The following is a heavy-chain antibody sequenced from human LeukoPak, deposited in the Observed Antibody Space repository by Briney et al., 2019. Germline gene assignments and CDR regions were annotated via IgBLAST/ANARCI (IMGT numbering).Heavy chain of an antibody. J-gene: IGHJ4*02. Sequence: ASVKVSCRASGYTFTAYYMHWVRQAPGQGLEWVGRINPNTGGTNYAQKFQGRVTMTGDTSISTAYMELSRLTSDDTAVYYCARIGGAHNFDYWGRGTLVTVFS. CDR3: ARIGGAHNFDY. D-gene: IGHD3-16*01. V-gene: IGHV1-2*06. CDR1: GYTFTAYY. CDR2: INPNTGGT.